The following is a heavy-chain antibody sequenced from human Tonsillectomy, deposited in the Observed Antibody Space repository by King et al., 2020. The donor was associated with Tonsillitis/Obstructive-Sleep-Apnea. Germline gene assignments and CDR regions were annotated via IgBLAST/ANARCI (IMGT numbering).Heavy chain of an antibody. D-gene: IGHD5-24*01. CDR3: ARHVRDGYGTNFDY. V-gene: IGHV4-39*01. CDR2: IYYTGST. CDR1: GHSIRSSSYY. Sequence: HLQLQESGPGLVKPSETLSLTCTVSGHSIRSSSYYWAWIRQPPGKGLEWIGTIYYTGSTYYNPSLKSRVTISVDTSKNQFSLKLSSVTAADTAMYYCARHVRDGYGTNFDYWGQGTLVTVSS. J-gene: IGHJ4*02.